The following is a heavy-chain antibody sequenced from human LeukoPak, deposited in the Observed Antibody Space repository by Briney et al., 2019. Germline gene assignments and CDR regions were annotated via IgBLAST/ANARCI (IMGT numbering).Heavy chain of an antibody. J-gene: IGHJ4*02. CDR1: GFMFTSYS. Sequence: PGGALRLSCAASGFMFTSYSMNWVRQAPGKGLKWVAYISSPSTNIYYVDSVKDRFTISRDNAKNSLYLQMTSLRDKDTTVYYCARESYWGSSGKGFDCWGQGTLVTVSS. CDR2: ISSPSTNI. V-gene: IGHV3-48*02. D-gene: IGHD7-27*01. CDR3: ARESYWGSSGKGFDC.